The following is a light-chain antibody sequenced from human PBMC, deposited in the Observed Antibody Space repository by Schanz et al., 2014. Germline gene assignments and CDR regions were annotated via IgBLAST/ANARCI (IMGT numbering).Light chain of an antibody. Sequence: QSALTQPASVSGSPGQSITISCTGTSNDIGGYNFVSWYQQHPGQAPKLLVFDLTNRPSGVSNRFSGSQSGNTASLTISGLQAEDEADYYCSSYTSSSAIYVFGTGTKLTVL. CDR3: SSYTSSSAIYV. CDR2: DLT. J-gene: IGLJ1*01. V-gene: IGLV2-14*03. CDR1: SNDIGGYNF.